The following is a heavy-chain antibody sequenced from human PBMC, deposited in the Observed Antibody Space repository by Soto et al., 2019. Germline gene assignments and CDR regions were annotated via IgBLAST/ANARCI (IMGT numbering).Heavy chain of an antibody. V-gene: IGHV3-21*06. D-gene: IGHD3-16*01. CDR1: GFTFRTHT. CDR2: ISSGGTYL. J-gene: IGHJ6*02. CDR3: VKGGEDITSPYGMDV. Sequence: GGSLRLSCVGSGFTFRTHTLVWVRQAPGKGLEWVSSISSGGTYLEYAHSVKGRFAISRDDAKDSVFLQMNSLKTDDTAVYYCVKGGEDITSPYGMDVWGQGTTVTVSS.